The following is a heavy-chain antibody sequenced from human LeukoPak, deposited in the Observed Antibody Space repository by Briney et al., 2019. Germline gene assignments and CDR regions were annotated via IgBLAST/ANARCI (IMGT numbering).Heavy chain of an antibody. V-gene: IGHV3-30-3*01. CDR1: GFTFSSYA. D-gene: IGHD6-13*01. CDR2: ISYDGSNK. Sequence: GGSLRLSCAVSGFTFSSYATHWVRQTPGKGLEWVAVISYDGSNKYYADSVKGRFTISRDNSKNTLYLQMNSLRAEDTAVYYCARDVSTWHAAAGFSDYWGQGTLVTVSS. J-gene: IGHJ4*02. CDR3: ARDVSTWHAAAGFSDY.